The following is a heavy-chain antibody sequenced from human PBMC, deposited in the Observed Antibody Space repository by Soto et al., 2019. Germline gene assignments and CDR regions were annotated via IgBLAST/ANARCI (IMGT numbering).Heavy chain of an antibody. Sequence: SETLSLTCTVSGGSISSYYWSWIRQPPGKGLEWIGYIYYSGSTNYNPSLKSRVTISVDTSKNQFSLKLSSVTAADTAVYYCARDIAADGFDYWGQGTLVTVSS. CDR1: GGSISSYY. CDR2: IYYSGST. V-gene: IGHV4-59*01. J-gene: IGHJ4*02. D-gene: IGHD6-13*01. CDR3: ARDIAADGFDY.